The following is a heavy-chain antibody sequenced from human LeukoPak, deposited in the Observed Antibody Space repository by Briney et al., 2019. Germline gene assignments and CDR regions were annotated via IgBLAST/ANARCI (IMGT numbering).Heavy chain of an antibody. Sequence: PGGSLRLSCAASRFTFDSYAMTWVRQAPGRGLEWVPGISGSGGYTFYADSVKGRFTISRDNLKNTVYLQMISLRAEDTALYYCAKWTGANCYSGGLDVWGQGTTVTVSS. CDR1: RFTFDSYA. CDR2: ISGSGGYT. J-gene: IGHJ6*02. V-gene: IGHV3-23*01. CDR3: AKWTGANCYSGGLDV. D-gene: IGHD2-15*01.